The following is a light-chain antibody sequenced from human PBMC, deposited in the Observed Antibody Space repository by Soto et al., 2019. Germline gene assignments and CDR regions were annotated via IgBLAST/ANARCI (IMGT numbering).Light chain of an antibody. J-gene: IGKJ1*01. CDR1: QRVATAY. Sequence: EIVLTQSPDTLSMSPGERATLSCRASQRVATAYLAWYQHRVGQAPRLLIYGASYRATGIPVRFSGSGSGTDFTLTISSLEPEDFAVYYCQQYGTSPWTFGQGTKVEVK. CDR3: QQYGTSPWT. CDR2: GAS. V-gene: IGKV3-20*01.